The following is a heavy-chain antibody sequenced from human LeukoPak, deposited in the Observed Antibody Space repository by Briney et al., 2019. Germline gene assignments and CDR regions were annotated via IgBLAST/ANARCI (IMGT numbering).Heavy chain of an antibody. J-gene: IGHJ4*02. CDR1: GGSISSGGYS. V-gene: IGHV4-30-2*01. CDR2: IYHSGSS. Sequence: ASQTLSLTCAVSGGSISSGGYSWSWIRQPPGKGLEWIGYIYHSGSSYYNPSLMSRVTISVDRSKNQFSLNLSSVTAADTAVYYCARGLNSYSGYDSQAYYFDYWGQGTLVTVSS. D-gene: IGHD5-12*01. CDR3: ARGLNSYSGYDSQAYYFDY.